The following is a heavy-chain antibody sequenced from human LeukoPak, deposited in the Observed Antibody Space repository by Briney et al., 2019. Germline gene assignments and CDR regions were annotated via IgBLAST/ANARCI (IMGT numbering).Heavy chain of an antibody. V-gene: IGHV3-74*01. CDR1: GFTFSNYW. J-gene: IGHJ5*02. CDR2: INSDGSST. CDR3: ARDRYSNWFDP. Sequence: GGSLRLSRAASGFTFSNYWMHWVRQAPGKGLVWVSRINSDGSSTSYADSVKGRFTISRDNAKNTLYLQMNSLRAEDTAVYYCARDRYSNWFDPWGQGTLVTVSS. D-gene: IGHD1-26*01.